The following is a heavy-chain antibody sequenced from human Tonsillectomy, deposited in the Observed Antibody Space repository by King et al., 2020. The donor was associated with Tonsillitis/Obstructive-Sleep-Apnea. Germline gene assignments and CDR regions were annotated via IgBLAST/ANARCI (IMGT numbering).Heavy chain of an antibody. D-gene: IGHD3-9*01. CDR3: ARGAEPTYYDILTGSYLDY. CDR1: GDTFSSYA. CDR2: IIPIFNTV. Sequence: QVQLVESGAEVKKPGSSVKVSCKASGDTFSSYAISWVRQAPGQGLEWMGGIIPIFNTVNYAQKFQGRVTITVAKSTSTVHMELRSLKSEDTAVYYCARGAEPTYYDILTGSYLDYWGQGTLVTVSS. J-gene: IGHJ4*02. V-gene: IGHV1-69*06.